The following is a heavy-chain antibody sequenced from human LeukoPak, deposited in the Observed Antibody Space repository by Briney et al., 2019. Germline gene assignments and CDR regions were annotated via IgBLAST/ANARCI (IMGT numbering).Heavy chain of an antibody. Sequence: SETLSLTCTVSGGSISSYYWSWIRQPPGKGLEWIGYIYYSGSTNYNPSLKSRVTISVDTSKNQFSLKLSSVTAADTAVYYCARGEYYYDSSGHGDWGQGTLVTVSS. CDR3: ARGEYYYDSSGHGD. J-gene: IGHJ4*02. CDR2: IYYSGST. CDR1: GGSISSYY. V-gene: IGHV4-59*01. D-gene: IGHD3-22*01.